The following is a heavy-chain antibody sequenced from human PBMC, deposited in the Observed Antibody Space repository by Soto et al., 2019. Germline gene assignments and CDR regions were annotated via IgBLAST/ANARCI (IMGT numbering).Heavy chain of an antibody. V-gene: IGHV4-31*03. Sequence: SETLSLTYTVSGGSISSGGYYWSWIRQHPGKGLEWIGYIYYSGSTYYNPSLKSRVTISVDTSKNQFSLKLSSVTAADTAVYYCARRRWPRNYFDYWGQGTLVTVSS. CDR1: GGSISSGGYY. CDR3: ARRRWPRNYFDY. D-gene: IGHD2-15*01. CDR2: IYYSGST. J-gene: IGHJ4*02.